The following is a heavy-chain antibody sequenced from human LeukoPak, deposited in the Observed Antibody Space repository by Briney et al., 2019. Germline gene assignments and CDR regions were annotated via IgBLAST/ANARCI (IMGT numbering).Heavy chain of an antibody. D-gene: IGHD3-22*01. V-gene: IGHV4-59*08. CDR2: IYYSGST. Sequence: SETLSLTCTVSGGSISSYYWSWIRQPPGKGLEWIGYIYYSGSTNYNPSLKSRVTISVDTSKNQFSLKLSSLTAADTAVYYCARLRYYYDSSGHSVFDYWGQGTLVTVSS. J-gene: IGHJ4*02. CDR1: GGSISSYY. CDR3: ARLRYYYDSSGHSVFDY.